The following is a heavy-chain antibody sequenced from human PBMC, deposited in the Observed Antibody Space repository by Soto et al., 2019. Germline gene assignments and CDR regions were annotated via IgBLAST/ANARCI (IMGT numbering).Heavy chain of an antibody. CDR2: INSNSGGT. CDR1: GYTFTGYY. CDR3: AYDYGDSAGLGD. J-gene: IGHJ1*01. D-gene: IGHD4-17*01. V-gene: IGHV1-2*02. Sequence: ASVKVSCKASGYTFTGYYMHWVRQAPGQGLEWMGWINSNSGGTNYAQKFQGRVTMTRDTSISTAYMELSRLRSDDTAVYYCAYDYGDSAGLGDWGHGTLVTVSS.